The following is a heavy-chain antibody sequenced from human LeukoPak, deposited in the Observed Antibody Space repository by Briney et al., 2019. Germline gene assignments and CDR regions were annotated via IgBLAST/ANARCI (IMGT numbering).Heavy chain of an antibody. J-gene: IGHJ6*02. V-gene: IGHV1-2*06. Sequence: ASVKVSCKASGYTFTGYYIHWVRQAPGQGLDWMGRINPNNGGTNYAQKFQGRATLTRATSTGTVYMELSSLRSEDTAVYYCASVYKHGMDVWGQGTTVIVSS. D-gene: IGHD5-24*01. CDR2: INPNNGGT. CDR1: GYTFTGYY. CDR3: ASVYKHGMDV.